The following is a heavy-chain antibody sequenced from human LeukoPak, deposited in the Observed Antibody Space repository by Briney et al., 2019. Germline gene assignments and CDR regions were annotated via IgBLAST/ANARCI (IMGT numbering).Heavy chain of an antibody. CDR1: GGSFSGYY. Sequence: SETLSLTCAVYGGSFSGYYWSWIRQPPGKGLEWIGEINHSGSTNYNPSLKSRATISVDTSKNQFSLKLSSVTAADTAVYYCARGSIAVAGRTYYYYYGMDVWGQGTTVTVSS. CDR3: ARGSIAVAGRTYYYYYGMDV. CDR2: INHSGST. V-gene: IGHV4-34*01. D-gene: IGHD6-19*01. J-gene: IGHJ6*02.